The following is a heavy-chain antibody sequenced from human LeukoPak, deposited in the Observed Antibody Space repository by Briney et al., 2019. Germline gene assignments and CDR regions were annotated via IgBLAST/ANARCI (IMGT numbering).Heavy chain of an antibody. CDR2: IYHSGST. Sequence: PSGTLSLTCAVSGGSISSSNWWSWVRQPPGKGLEWIGEIYHSGSTNYNPSLKSRVTISVDTSKNQFSLSLSSVTVADTAVYYCARHAPVLRYFDWLLIFRGYFDYWGQGTLVTVSS. V-gene: IGHV4-4*02. CDR3: ARHAPVLRYFDWLLIFRGYFDY. CDR1: GGSISSSNW. D-gene: IGHD3-9*01. J-gene: IGHJ4*02.